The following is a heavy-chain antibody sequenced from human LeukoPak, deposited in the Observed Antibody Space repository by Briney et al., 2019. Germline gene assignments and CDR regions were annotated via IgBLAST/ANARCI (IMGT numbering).Heavy chain of an antibody. D-gene: IGHD6-13*01. J-gene: IGHJ4*02. V-gene: IGHV3-30-3*01. CDR1: GFTFRSYA. Sequence: GGSLRLSCAASGFTFRSYAMHWVRQAPGKGLEGVAVISYDGSNKYYADSVKGRFTISRDNAKNSLYLQMNSLRAEDTAVYYCARVSSIAAAGTYDYWGQGTLVTVSS. CDR2: ISYDGSNK. CDR3: ARVSSIAAAGTYDY.